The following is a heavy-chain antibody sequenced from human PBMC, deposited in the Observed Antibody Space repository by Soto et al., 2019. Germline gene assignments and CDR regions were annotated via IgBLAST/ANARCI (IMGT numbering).Heavy chain of an antibody. D-gene: IGHD4-17*01. CDR2: IYPTGIT. V-gene: IGHV4-30-2*06. Sequence: QLHLQESGSGLVNPSQTLFLTCAVTAGDISSGGYCWTWIRQSPGKGLDWIGYIYPTGITYYNPSLKLRVPISVDRAKNQFSLMLSSVTAADAAVYYCASGHYGGDGMDVWGQGTTVTVSS. J-gene: IGHJ6*02. CDR3: ASGHYGGDGMDV. CDR1: AGDISSGGYC.